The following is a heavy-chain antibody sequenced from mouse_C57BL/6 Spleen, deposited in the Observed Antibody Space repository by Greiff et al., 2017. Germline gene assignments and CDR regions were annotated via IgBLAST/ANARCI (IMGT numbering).Heavy chain of an antibody. V-gene: IGHV1-61*01. Sequence: QVQLQQPGAELVRPGSSVKLSCKASGYTFTSSWMDWVKQRPGQGLEWIGNIYPSDSETHYNQKFKDKDTLTVDKSSSTAYMQLSSLTAEDSAVYYCARRVYYGNPYFDYWGQGTTLTVSS. J-gene: IGHJ2*01. CDR1: GYTFTSSW. CDR2: IYPSDSET. D-gene: IGHD2-1*01. CDR3: ARRVYYGNPYFDY.